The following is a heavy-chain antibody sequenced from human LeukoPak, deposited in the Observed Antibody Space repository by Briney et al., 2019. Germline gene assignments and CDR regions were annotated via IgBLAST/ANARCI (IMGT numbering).Heavy chain of an antibody. CDR3: AIERHSSGKAGTFNF. J-gene: IGHJ3*01. CDR1: GVTFTTYS. D-gene: IGHD6-25*01. CDR2: TSYDGSIK. Sequence: GGSLRLSCAASGVTFTTYSMHWGRQAPGRGLEWVSVTSYDGSIKVYAESVKGRFTISRDNSENTLYLQMNSLKFEDTAMYYCAIERHSSGKAGTFNFWGRGTMVTISS. V-gene: IGHV3-30-3*01.